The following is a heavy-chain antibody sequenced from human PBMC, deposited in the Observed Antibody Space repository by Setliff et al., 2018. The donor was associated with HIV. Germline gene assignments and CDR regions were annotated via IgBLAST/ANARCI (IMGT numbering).Heavy chain of an antibody. CDR3: ARGQVGYSYFDF. Sequence: GESLRLSCAASGFTFSGYWMHWVRQAPGKGLVWVSRINGDGSDTAYADSVKGRFTISRDNAKNTLYLQMNSLRAEDTAVYYCARGQVGYSYFDFWGQGALVTVSS. V-gene: IGHV3-74*01. CDR1: GFTFSGYW. CDR2: INGDGSDT. D-gene: IGHD1-26*01. J-gene: IGHJ4*02.